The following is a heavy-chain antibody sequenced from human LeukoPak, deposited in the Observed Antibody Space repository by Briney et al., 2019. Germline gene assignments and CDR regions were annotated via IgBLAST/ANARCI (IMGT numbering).Heavy chain of an antibody. J-gene: IGHJ4*02. V-gene: IGHV4-39*07. CDR1: GVSISRGGYY. Sequence: SETLSLTCAVSGVSISRGGYYWSWIRQPPGKGLEWIGSIYYSGSTYYNPSLKSRVTISVDTSKNQFSLKLSSVTAADTAVYYCATLGYSYGTDYWGQGTLVTVSS. CDR3: ATLGYSYGTDY. D-gene: IGHD5-18*01. CDR2: IYYSGST.